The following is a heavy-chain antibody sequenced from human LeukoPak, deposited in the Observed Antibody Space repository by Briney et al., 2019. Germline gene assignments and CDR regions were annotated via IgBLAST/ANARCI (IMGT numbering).Heavy chain of an antibody. CDR2: ISSNGGST. CDR1: GFTFSSYA. Sequence: PGGSLRLSCSASGFTFSSYAMHWVRQAPGKGLEYVSAISSNGGSTYYADSVKGRFTISRDSSKNTLYLQMSSLRAEDTAVYYCVKAPDRYFEAYFDYWGQGTLVTVSS. V-gene: IGHV3-64D*06. D-gene: IGHD3-9*01. J-gene: IGHJ4*02. CDR3: VKAPDRYFEAYFDY.